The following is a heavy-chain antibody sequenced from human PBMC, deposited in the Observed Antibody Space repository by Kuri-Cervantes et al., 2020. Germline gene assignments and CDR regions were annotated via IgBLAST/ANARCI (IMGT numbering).Heavy chain of an antibody. Sequence: GASLKISCAASGFTFSSYSTNWVRQAPGKGLEWVSSISSSSSYIYYADSVKGRFTISRDNAKNSLYLQMNSLRAEDTAVYYCAKYYCGGDCYGMDVWGQGNTVHVSS. D-gene: IGHD2-21*01. J-gene: IGHJ6*02. CDR2: ISSSSSYI. V-gene: IGHV3-21*01. CDR3: AKYYCGGDCYGMDV. CDR1: GFTFSSYS.